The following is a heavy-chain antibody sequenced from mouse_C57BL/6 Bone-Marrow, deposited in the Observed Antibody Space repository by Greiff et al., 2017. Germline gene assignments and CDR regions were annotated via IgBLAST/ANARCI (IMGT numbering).Heavy chain of an antibody. Sequence: VQLQQSGAELVRPGASVKLSCTASGFNIKDDYMHWVKQRPEQGLEWIGWIDPENGDTEYASKFQGKATITADTSANTAYLQLSSLTSEDTAVYYCTTGTTGVATRLWYFDVWGTGTTVTVSS. CDR3: TTGTTGVATRLWYFDV. D-gene: IGHD1-1*01. CDR2: IDPENGDT. J-gene: IGHJ1*03. CDR1: GFNIKDDY. V-gene: IGHV14-4*01.